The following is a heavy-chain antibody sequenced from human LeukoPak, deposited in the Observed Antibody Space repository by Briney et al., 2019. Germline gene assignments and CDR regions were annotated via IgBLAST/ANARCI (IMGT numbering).Heavy chain of an antibody. CDR2: ISYDESTK. J-gene: IGHJ5*02. D-gene: IGHD6-13*01. CDR3: VRGSRYGSSWYNWLGP. V-gene: IGHV3-30*04. CDR1: GFTFSIYT. Sequence: GGSLRLSCAASGFTFSIYTMHWVRQAPGKGLEWVTSISYDESTKNYAASAEGRFTISRDSSKDTLYLHMTSLRVEDTAIYYCVRGSRYGSSWYNWLGPWGQGTLVSVLS.